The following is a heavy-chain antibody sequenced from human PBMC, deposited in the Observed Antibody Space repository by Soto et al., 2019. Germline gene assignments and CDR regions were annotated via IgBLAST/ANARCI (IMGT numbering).Heavy chain of an antibody. CDR1: GGSIRSSTYY. V-gene: IGHV4-31*02. Sequence: PSETLSLTCTVSGGSIRSSTYYWGWIRQPPGKGLEWIGYIYYSGSTYYNPSLKSRVTISVDTSKNQFSLKLSSVTAADTAVYYCARGEQTYYYGSGSPYYDRKAFWGQGNTVIVSS. D-gene: IGHD3-10*01. J-gene: IGHJ6*02. CDR2: IYYSGST. CDR3: ARGEQTYYYGSGSPYYDRKAF.